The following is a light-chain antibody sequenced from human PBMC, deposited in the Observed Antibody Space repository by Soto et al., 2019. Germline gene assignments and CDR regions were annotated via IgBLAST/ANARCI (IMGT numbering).Light chain of an antibody. Sequence: DIQMTQSPSSLSASVGDRVTITCRASQSISSYLNWYQQKPGKAPKLLIYAAASSPSGVASRFSGSGSGTDFTLAIGSLQPEDYATYYCGQRYSNRLTFGPGTKVDTK. V-gene: IGKV1-39*01. J-gene: IGKJ3*01. CDR2: AAA. CDR1: QSISSY. CDR3: GQRYSNRLT.